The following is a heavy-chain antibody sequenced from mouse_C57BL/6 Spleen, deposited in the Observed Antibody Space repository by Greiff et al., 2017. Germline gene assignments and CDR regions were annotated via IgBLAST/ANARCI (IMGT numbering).Heavy chain of an antibody. CDR3: ARRDFYGSTFAFAY. D-gene: IGHD1-1*01. CDR1: GFTFSDYY. CDR2: ISNGGGST. V-gene: IGHV5-12*01. Sequence: EVKLMESGGGLVQPGGSLKLSCAASGFTFSDYYMYWVRQTPEKRLEWVAYISNGGGSTYYPDTVKGRFTISRNNAKNTLYLQMSRLKSDDTAMYYGARRDFYGSTFAFAYWGQGTLVTVSA. J-gene: IGHJ3*01.